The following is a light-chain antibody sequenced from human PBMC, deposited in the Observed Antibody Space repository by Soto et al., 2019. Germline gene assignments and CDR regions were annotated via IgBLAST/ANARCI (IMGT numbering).Light chain of an antibody. V-gene: IGKV4-1*01. J-gene: IGKJ1*01. Sequence: DIVMTQSPDSLAVSLGERATINCKSSQSVLYSSNNNNYLAWYQQKPGQPPKLLIYWASTRESGVPDRFSGSGSGTDFTLTISSLQAADVAIYYCQQYYSSPPTFGQGTKVEIK. CDR3: QQYYSSPPT. CDR2: WAS. CDR1: QSVLYSSNNNNY.